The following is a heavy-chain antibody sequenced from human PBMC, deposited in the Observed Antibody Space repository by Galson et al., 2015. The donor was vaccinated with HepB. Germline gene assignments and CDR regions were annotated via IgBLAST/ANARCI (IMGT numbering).Heavy chain of an antibody. J-gene: IGHJ4*02. CDR2: ISYDGSNK. CDR3: ARDPNRLSRAPLDY. CDR1: GFTFSSYA. Sequence: SLRLSCAASGFTFSSYAMHWVRQAPGKGLEWVAVISYDGSNKYYADSVKGRFTISRDNSKNTLYLQMNSLRAEDTAVYYCARDPNRLSRAPLDYWGQGTLVTVPS. V-gene: IGHV3-30-3*01. D-gene: IGHD2-8*01.